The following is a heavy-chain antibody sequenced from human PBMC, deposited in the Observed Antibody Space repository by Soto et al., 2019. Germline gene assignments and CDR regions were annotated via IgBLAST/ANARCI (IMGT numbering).Heavy chain of an antibody. D-gene: IGHD3-16*01. V-gene: IGHV3-30-3*01. CDR3: ARDPYFDYMYGTPDY. CDR1: GFIFSSFA. J-gene: IGHJ4*02. CDR2: ISNDGSQT. Sequence: VQLAESGGDVVQPGRSLRLSCAASGFIFSSFALHWVRQTPDKGLEWVAFISNDGSQTYYADSVKGRFTISRDNSNNDLTLQMDRLRPEDTARYYCARDPYFDYMYGTPDYWGQGTLVAVSS.